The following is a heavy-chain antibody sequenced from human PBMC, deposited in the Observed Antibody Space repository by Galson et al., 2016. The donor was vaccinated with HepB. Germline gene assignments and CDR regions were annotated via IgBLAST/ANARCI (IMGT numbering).Heavy chain of an antibody. Sequence: SLRLSCAASGFTFSRTGMHWVRQAPGKGLEWVAVIWYDGTNTYVGDAVKGRFTISRDNSKNMLYLEMNSLGVEDTALYYCVKEGPGGRYYFDYWGQGTLVTVSS. CDR2: IWYDGTNT. V-gene: IGHV3-33*03. D-gene: IGHD3-16*01. CDR3: VKEGPGGRYYFDY. J-gene: IGHJ4*02. CDR1: GFTFSRTG.